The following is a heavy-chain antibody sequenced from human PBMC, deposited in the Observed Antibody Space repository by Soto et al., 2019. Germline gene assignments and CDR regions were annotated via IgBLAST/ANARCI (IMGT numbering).Heavy chain of an antibody. CDR3: ECIAMVRGVKRLDWFDP. D-gene: IGHD3-10*01. V-gene: IGHV3-21*01. CDR1: GFTFSSYS. CDR2: ISSSSSYI. J-gene: IGHJ5*02. Sequence: PGGSLRLSCAASGFTFSSYSMNWVRQAPGKGLEWVSSISSSSSYIYYADSVKGRFTISRDNAKNSLYLQMNSLRAEDTAVYYCECIAMVRGVKRLDWFDPWGQGTLVTVSS.